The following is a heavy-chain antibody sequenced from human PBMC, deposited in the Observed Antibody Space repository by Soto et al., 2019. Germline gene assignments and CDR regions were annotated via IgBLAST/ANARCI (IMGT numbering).Heavy chain of an antibody. CDR2: IYYSGST. Sequence: SETLSLTCTVSGGSISSGGYYWSWIRQHPGKGLEWIGYIYYSGSTYYNPSLKSRVTISVDTSKNQFSLKLSSVTAADTAVYYCARRGYEHYYYYMDVWGKGTTVTDSS. J-gene: IGHJ6*03. CDR1: GGSISSGGYY. V-gene: IGHV4-31*03. D-gene: IGHD5-12*01. CDR3: ARRGYEHYYYYMDV.